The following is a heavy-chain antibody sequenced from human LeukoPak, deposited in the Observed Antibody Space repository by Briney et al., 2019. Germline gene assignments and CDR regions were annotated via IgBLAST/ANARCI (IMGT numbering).Heavy chain of an antibody. V-gene: IGHV4-34*01. CDR2: INHSGST. J-gene: IGHJ5*02. D-gene: IGHD2-15*01. CDR1: GFTFSSST. Sequence: PGGSLRLSCAASGFTFSSSTMNWIRQAPGKGLEWIGEINHSGSTNYNPSLKSRVTISVDTSKNQFSLKLSSVTAADTAVYYCARGVLRVVVAATRLFDPWGQGTLVTVSS. CDR3: ARGVLRVVVAATRLFDP.